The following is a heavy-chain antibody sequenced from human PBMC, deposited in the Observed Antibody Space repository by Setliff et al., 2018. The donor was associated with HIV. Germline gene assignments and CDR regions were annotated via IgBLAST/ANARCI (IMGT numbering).Heavy chain of an antibody. V-gene: IGHV3-7*03. CDR3: ARDPLGELYFGSLDY. Sequence: SLRLSCAASGFTFSNYWMTWVRQAPGKGLEWVANIKQDGSEKYYVDSVKGRFTISRDNAKNSLYLQMISLRAEDTAVYYCARDPLGELYFGSLDYWGQGTLVTVSS. CDR2: IKQDGSEK. D-gene: IGHD1-26*01. CDR1: GFTFSNYW. J-gene: IGHJ4*02.